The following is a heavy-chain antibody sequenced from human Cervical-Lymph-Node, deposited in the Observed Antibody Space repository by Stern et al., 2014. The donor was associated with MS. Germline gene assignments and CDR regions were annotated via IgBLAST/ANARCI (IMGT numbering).Heavy chain of an antibody. CDR2: ISTYNGNT. J-gene: IGHJ3*02. Sequence: QLVQSGAEVKKPGASVKVSCKASGYTFTSYGISWVRQAPGQGLEWMGVISTYNGNTNYGRKLQGRVAVATGTSTRKACMELRSLRSDDTAVYYCARGLLGSENAFDIWGQGTMVTVSS. CDR1: GYTFTSYG. V-gene: IGHV1-18*01. CDR3: ARGLLGSENAFDI. D-gene: IGHD2-15*01.